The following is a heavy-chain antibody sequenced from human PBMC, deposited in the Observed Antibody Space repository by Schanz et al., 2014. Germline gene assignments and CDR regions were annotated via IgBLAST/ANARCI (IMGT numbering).Heavy chain of an antibody. CDR2: ISSSSSTR. Sequence: EVQLLESGGGLVQPGGSLRLSCAASGFTFSSYAMSWVRQAPGKGLEWVSYISSSSSTRYYADSVKGRFTISRDNAKNSLYLQMNSLRAEDTAVYHCAKGRFGELSAFDIWGQGTMVTVSS. V-gene: IGHV3-48*01. J-gene: IGHJ3*02. CDR1: GFTFSSYA. D-gene: IGHD3-10*01. CDR3: AKGRFGELSAFDI.